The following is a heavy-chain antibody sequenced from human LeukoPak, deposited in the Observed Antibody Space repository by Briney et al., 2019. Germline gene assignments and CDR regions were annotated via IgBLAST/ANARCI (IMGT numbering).Heavy chain of an antibody. V-gene: IGHV3-74*01. D-gene: IGHD6-19*01. J-gene: IGHJ4*02. CDR2: ISSDGSST. CDR3: ARASLAVAGILGY. CDR1: GFTFSSYW. Sequence: GGSLRLSCAASGFTFSSYWMHWVRHAPGKGLVWVSRISSDGSSTSYADSVKGRFTISRDNAKNTLYLQMNSLRAEDTAVYYCARASLAVAGILGYWGQGTLVTVSP.